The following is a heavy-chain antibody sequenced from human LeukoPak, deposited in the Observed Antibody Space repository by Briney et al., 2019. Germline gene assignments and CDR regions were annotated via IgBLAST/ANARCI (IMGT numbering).Heavy chain of an antibody. CDR3: ARDRGRITMVRGGNADYYYYGMDV. CDR2: INPNSGGT. Sequence: ASVKVSCKASGYTFTGYYMHWVRQAPGQGLEWMGWINPNSGGTNYAQKFQGWVTMTRDTSISTAYMELSRLRSDDTAVYYCARDRGRITMVRGGNADYYYYGMDVWGKGTTVTVSS. J-gene: IGHJ6*04. CDR1: GYTFTGYY. D-gene: IGHD3-10*01. V-gene: IGHV1-2*04.